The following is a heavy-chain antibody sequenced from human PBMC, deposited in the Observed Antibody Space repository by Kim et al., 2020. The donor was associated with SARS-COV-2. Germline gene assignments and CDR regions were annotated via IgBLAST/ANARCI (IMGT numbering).Heavy chain of an antibody. Sequence: GGSLRLSCAASGFTFSSYAMHWVRQAPGKGLEWVAVISYDGSNKYYADSVKGRFTISRDNSKNTLYLQMNSLRSEDTAVYYCARDGPREELLAYYYYYGMDVWGQGTTVTVSS. V-gene: IGHV3-30*04. CDR3: ARDGPREELLAYYYYYGMDV. CDR1: GFTFSSYA. D-gene: IGHD1-26*01. J-gene: IGHJ6*02. CDR2: ISYDGSNK.